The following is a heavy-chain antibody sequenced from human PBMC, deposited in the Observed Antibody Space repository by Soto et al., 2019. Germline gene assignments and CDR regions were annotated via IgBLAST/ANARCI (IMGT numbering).Heavy chain of an antibody. V-gene: IGHV4-59*01. D-gene: IGHD4-4*01. Sequence: ETLTVTGSVSGGSITSNHWNWIRQPPGRGLEWIGYIYNSGTTKYNPSLKSRVIISVDASKNQLSLKLSSVTDAATAVYYCARVSMSTVSWGFDPWGQGTLVNVSS. CDR2: IYNSGTT. CDR3: ARVSMSTVSWGFDP. J-gene: IGHJ5*02. CDR1: GGSITSNH.